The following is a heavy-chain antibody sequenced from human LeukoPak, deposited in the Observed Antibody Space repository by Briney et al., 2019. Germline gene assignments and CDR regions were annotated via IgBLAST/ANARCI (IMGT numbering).Heavy chain of an antibody. CDR1: GFIFSTYA. CDR2: ISRDGGST. V-gene: IGHV3-23*01. CDR3: AKDHSSCRGASCLLHQD. J-gene: IGHJ4*02. D-gene: IGHD5-18*01. Sequence: PGGSLRLSCAASGFIFSTYAMSWVRQAPGKGLEWVSAISRDGGSTWYADSVEGRFTISRDNSKNTLYLLLNSLRAEDTATYYCAKDHSSCRGASCLLHQDWGQGTLVTVSS.